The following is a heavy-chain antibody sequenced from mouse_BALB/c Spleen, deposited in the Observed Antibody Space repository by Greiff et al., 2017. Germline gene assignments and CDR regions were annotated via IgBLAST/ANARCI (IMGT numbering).Heavy chain of an antibody. Sequence: EVQLVESGGGLVQPGGSRKLSCAASGFTFSSFGMHWVRQAPEKGLEWVAYISSGSSTIYYADTVKGRFTISRDNPKNTLFLQMTSLRSEDTAMYYCARNRGGDYFDYWGQGTTLTVSS. V-gene: IGHV5-17*02. CDR2: ISSGSSTI. CDR1: GFTFSSFG. CDR3: ARNRGGDYFDY. J-gene: IGHJ2*01. D-gene: IGHD2-14*01.